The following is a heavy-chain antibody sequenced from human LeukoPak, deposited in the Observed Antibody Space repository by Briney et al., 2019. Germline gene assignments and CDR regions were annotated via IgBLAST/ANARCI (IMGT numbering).Heavy chain of an antibody. D-gene: IGHD3-10*01. V-gene: IGHV3-7*01. Sequence: GGSLRLSCAASGFTFSSYAMSWVRQAPGKGLEWVANIKQEGTEKNYVDSVKGRFTISRDNARNSLYLQMNSLRAEDTAVYYCARDGGGPLDWGQGTLVTVSS. CDR2: IKQEGTEK. J-gene: IGHJ4*02. CDR1: GFTFSSYA. CDR3: ARDGGGPLD.